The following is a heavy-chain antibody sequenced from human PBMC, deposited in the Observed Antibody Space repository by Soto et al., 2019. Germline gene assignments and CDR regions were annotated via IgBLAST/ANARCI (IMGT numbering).Heavy chain of an antibody. J-gene: IGHJ5*02. Sequence: RGESLKISCKGSGYRFANYWIGWVRPMPGKGLEWMGIIFPGDSNTRYSPSFQGQVTISADKSINTAYLQWISLKASDTAMYYCARVLPAPIQMDNWFDPWGRGTLVTVSS. CDR1: GYRFANYW. CDR3: ARVLPAPIQMDNWFDP. V-gene: IGHV5-51*01. D-gene: IGHD2-2*02. CDR2: IFPGDSNT.